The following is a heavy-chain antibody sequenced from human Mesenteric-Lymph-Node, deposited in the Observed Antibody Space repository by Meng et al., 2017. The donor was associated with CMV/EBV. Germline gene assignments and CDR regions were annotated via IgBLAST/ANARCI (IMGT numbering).Heavy chain of an antibody. CDR2: ISSSSSTI. J-gene: IGHJ4*02. D-gene: IGHD5-18*01. Sequence: GGSLRLSCAASGFNFSSYAMSWVRQAPGKGLEWVSYISSSSSTIYYADSVKGRFTISRDNAKNSLYLQMNSLRAEDTAVYYCARWIQLWSLGGASFDYWGQGTLVTVSS. V-gene: IGHV3-48*04. CDR1: GFNFSSYA. CDR3: ARWIQLWSLGGASFDY.